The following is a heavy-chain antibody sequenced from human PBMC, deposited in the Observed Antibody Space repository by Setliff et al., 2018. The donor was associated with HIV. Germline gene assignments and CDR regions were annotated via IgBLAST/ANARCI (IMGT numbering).Heavy chain of an antibody. CDR3: VRHGYYYDFIDT. J-gene: IGHJ3*02. CDR2: IYSSGST. V-gene: IGHV4-4*09. D-gene: IGHD3-22*01. CDR1: GGSISGYY. Sequence: SETLSLTCTVSGGSISGYYWSWIRQSPGKGLEWIGYIYSSGSTNFNPSLKSRVTLSLDTSKNQFSLNLTSMTAADTAVYFCVRHGYYYDFIDTWGQGTVVTVSS.